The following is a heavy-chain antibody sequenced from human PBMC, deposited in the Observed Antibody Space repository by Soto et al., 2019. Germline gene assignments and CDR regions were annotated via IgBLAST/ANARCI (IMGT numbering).Heavy chain of an antibody. D-gene: IGHD2-2*01. Sequence: GGSLRLSCAASGFTFSDYYMSWIRQAPGKGLEWVSYISSSGSTIYYADSVKGRFTISRDNAKNSLYLQMNSLRAEDTAVYYCARDVLDIVVVPAAPYYYYYMDVWGKGTTVTVSS. J-gene: IGHJ6*03. CDR2: ISSSGSTI. V-gene: IGHV3-11*01. CDR3: ARDVLDIVVVPAAPYYYYYMDV. CDR1: GFTFSDYY.